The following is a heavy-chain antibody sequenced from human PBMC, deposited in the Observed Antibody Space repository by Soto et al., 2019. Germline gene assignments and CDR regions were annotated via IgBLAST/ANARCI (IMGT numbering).Heavy chain of an antibody. CDR1: GFTFSSYA. Sequence: PGGSLRLSCAASGFTFSSYAMHWVRQAPGEGQGLRRGLEWVSAISGSGGSTYYADSVKGRFTISRDNSKNTLYLQMNSLRAEDTAVYYCARGPHIVVRYEGFDIWGQGTMVTVSS. V-gene: IGHV3-23*01. D-gene: IGHD3-22*01. CDR3: ARGPHIVVRYEGFDI. J-gene: IGHJ3*02. CDR2: ISGSGGST.